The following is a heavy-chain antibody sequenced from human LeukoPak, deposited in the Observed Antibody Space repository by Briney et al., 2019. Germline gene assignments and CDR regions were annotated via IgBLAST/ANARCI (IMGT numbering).Heavy chain of an antibody. Sequence: PGGSLRLSCVASGFTVSSNHMSWVRQAPGKGLEWVSIIYSDGSTKYADSVKGRFTISRDNSENTVYLQMNSLRGEDTAVYYCARGGHNPGLFDYWGQGTLVTVSS. D-gene: IGHD5-24*01. J-gene: IGHJ4*02. CDR2: IYSDGST. V-gene: IGHV3-53*01. CDR1: GFTVSSNH. CDR3: ARGGHNPGLFDY.